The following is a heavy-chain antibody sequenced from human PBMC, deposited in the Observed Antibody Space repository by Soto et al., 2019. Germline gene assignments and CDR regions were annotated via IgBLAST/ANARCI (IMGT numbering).Heavy chain of an antibody. J-gene: IGHJ6*02. CDR1: GFTFISYA. CDR2: ISYDGSNK. V-gene: IGHV3-30-3*01. Sequence: PGWSLRLSCAASGFTFISYAMHWVRQAPGKGLEWVAVISYDGSNKYYADSVKGRFTISRDNSKNTLYLQMNSLRAEDTAVYYCARDMKDKGYYGMDVWGQGTTVTVSS. CDR3: ARDMKDKGYYGMDV. D-gene: IGHD2-15*01.